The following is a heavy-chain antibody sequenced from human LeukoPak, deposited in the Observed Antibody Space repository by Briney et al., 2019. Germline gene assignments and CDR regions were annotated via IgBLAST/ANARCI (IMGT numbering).Heavy chain of an antibody. J-gene: IGHJ4*02. Sequence: SETLSLTCTVSGASIRGSDSDWTWIRHPPGRGLGWIARIYYSAHTLYNPSLNRRLTMSVDTSTNQSSMKLNSVTATDTAIFYCARHKDCASIPHCHFDYWGQGILVTVSS. V-gene: IGHV4-39*01. D-gene: IGHD2-21*01. CDR3: ARHKDCASIPHCHFDY. CDR2: IYYSAHT. CDR1: GASIRGSDSD.